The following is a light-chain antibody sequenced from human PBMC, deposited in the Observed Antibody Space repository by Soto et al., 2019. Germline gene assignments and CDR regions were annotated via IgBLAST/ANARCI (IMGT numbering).Light chain of an antibody. Sequence: DIPMTQSPSSLSASVGDRVTITCRASQSISSYLNWYQQKPGKAPKLLIYAASSLQSGVPSRFSGSRSGTDFTLTISSLQPEDFATYYCQQSYSTPYTFGQGTKLEI. V-gene: IGKV1-39*01. CDR1: QSISSY. CDR3: QQSYSTPYT. CDR2: AAS. J-gene: IGKJ2*01.